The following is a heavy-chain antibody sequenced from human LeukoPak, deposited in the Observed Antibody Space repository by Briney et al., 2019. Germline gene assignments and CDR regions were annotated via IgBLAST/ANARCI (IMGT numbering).Heavy chain of an antibody. CDR1: GGSISSSSYY. Sequence: PSETLSLTCTVSGGSISSSSYYWGWIRQPPGKGLEWIGSIYYSGSTYYNPSLKSRVTVSVDTSKNQFSLKLSSVTAADTAVYYCARPYCSTTSCYSVWGQGTLVTDSS. V-gene: IGHV4-39*01. CDR3: ARPYCSTTSCYSV. CDR2: IYYSGST. J-gene: IGHJ4*02. D-gene: IGHD2-2*02.